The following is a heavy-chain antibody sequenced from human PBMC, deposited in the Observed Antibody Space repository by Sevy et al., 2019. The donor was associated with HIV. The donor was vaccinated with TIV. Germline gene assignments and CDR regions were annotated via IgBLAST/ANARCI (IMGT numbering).Heavy chain of an antibody. CDR3: AREDASSNNWFDP. Sequence: ASVKVSCKASGGTFSSYAISWVRQAPGQGLEWMGGIIPIFGTANYAQKFQGRVTITADKSTSTAYMELSSLGSEDTAVYYCAREDASSNNWFDPWGQGTLVTVSS. J-gene: IGHJ5*02. CDR1: GGTFSSYA. CDR2: IIPIFGTA. V-gene: IGHV1-69*06.